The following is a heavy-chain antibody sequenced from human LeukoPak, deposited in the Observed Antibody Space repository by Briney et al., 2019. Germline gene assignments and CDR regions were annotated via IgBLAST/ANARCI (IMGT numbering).Heavy chain of an antibody. Sequence: GGSLRLSCAASGFTFSSYGMHWVRQAPGKGLVWVSRINSDGSSTSYADSVKGRFTISRENAKNTLYLQMNSLRAEDTAVYYCARVAAWDSSGYLFDYWGQGTLVTVSS. CDR1: GFTFSSYG. V-gene: IGHV3-74*01. D-gene: IGHD3-22*01. CDR2: INSDGSST. CDR3: ARVAAWDSSGYLFDY. J-gene: IGHJ4*02.